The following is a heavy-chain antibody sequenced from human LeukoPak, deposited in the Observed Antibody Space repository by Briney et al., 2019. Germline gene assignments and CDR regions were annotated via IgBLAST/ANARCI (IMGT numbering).Heavy chain of an antibody. Sequence: YWTWIRQPPGKGLEWIGYIYYSGSTNYNPSLKSRVTISVDTSKNQFSLKLSSVTAADTAVYYCARTSMVRGVPFMDVWGQGTTVTVSS. J-gene: IGHJ6*02. CDR3: ARTSMVRGVPFMDV. CDR2: IYYSGST. D-gene: IGHD3-10*01. CDR1: Y. V-gene: IGHV4-59*12.